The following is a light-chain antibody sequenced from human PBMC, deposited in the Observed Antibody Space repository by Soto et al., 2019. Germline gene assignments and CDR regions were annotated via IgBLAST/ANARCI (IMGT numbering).Light chain of an antibody. CDR2: QAS. CDR3: QQYDSFPLS. CDR1: QSISMW. J-gene: IGKJ4*01. V-gene: IGKV1-5*03. Sequence: DIQMTESPSTLSASIRDRVIITCRASQSISMWLAWYQQKPGKAPELLISQASPLEGGVPSRFSGSGSGTEFTLSISSLQPDDFATNYCQQYDSFPLSLGGVTKVDIK.